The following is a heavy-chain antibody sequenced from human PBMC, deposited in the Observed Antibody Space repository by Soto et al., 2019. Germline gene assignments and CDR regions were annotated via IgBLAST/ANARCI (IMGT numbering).Heavy chain of an antibody. J-gene: IGHJ4*02. D-gene: IGHD3-10*01. V-gene: IGHV4-59*08. Sequence: SETLSLTCTVSGCSISSYYWSWIRQHPGKGLEWIGYIYYSGSTNYNPSLKSRVTISVDTSKNQFSLKLSSVTAADTAVYYCARQRYGSGSYFDYWGQGTLVTVSS. CDR2: IYYSGST. CDR3: ARQRYGSGSYFDY. CDR1: GCSISSYY.